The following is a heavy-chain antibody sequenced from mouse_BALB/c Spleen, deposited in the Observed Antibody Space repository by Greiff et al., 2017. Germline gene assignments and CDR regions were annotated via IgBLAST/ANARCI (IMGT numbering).Heavy chain of an antibody. J-gene: IGHJ2*01. CDR2: IEPSGSYT. D-gene: IGHD1-2*01. V-gene: IGHV1-69*02. Sequence: QVQLQQPGAELVTPGASVKLSCKASGYTFTSYWMHWVKQRPGQGLEWIGEIEPSGSYTNYNQKFKGKATLTVDKSSSTAYMQLSSLTSEDSAVYYCARYGLRLRYLDYWGQGTTLTVSS. CDR1: GYTFTSYW. CDR3: ARYGLRLRYLDY.